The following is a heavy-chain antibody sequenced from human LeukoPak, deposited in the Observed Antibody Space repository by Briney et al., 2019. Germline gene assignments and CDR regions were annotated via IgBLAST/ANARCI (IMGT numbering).Heavy chain of an antibody. D-gene: IGHD2-21*02. V-gene: IGHV3-23*01. CDR2: IKGGGGDP. CDR1: GFTLSTYA. CDR3: AKGGHDFNPFYC. J-gene: IGHJ4*02. Sequence: GGSLRLSCAASGFTLSTYAMGWVRQAPGKGLEWVSSIKGGGGDPFYAESVRGRFTISRDNSKKTLYLQLNSLRAEDTAVYFCAKGGHDFNPFYCWGQGTLVTVSS.